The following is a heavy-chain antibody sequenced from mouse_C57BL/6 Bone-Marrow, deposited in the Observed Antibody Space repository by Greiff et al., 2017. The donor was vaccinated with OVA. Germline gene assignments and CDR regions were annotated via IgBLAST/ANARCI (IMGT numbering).Heavy chain of an antibody. CDR3: AIYWDWYFDG. D-gene: IGHD4-1*01. Sequence: QVQLQQPGAELVRPGSSVTLSCKASGYTFTSYWMHWVKQRPIQGLEWIGNIDPYDSVTHYNQKFKDKATLTLDKSSSTAYMKLISLTSEDSSVYYCAIYWDWYFDGWGTGTTVTVSS. J-gene: IGHJ1*03. CDR2: IDPYDSVT. CDR1: GYTFTSYW. V-gene: IGHV1-52*01.